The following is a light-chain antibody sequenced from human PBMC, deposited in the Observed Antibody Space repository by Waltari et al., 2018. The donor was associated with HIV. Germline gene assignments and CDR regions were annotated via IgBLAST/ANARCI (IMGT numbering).Light chain of an antibody. Sequence: EIVLTQSSGTLSLSPEERATLSCRASQSVTSNTFAWYQNKPVQARRLLIFGASTRATGIPDRFSASGSGTDLTLTITRLESEDSAVYYCQQYDSSPFTVGQGTKMEIK. CDR3: QQYDSSPFT. CDR1: QSVTSNT. J-gene: IGKJ2*01. V-gene: IGKV3-20*01. CDR2: GAS.